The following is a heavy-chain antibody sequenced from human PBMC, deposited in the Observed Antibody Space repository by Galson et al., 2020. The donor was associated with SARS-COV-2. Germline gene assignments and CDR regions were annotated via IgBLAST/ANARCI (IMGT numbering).Heavy chain of an antibody. Sequence: GGSLRLSCAASGFTFSSSGMHWVRQAPGKGLEWVAVISFDGSSRWYADSVKGRFTITRDNYKNRLDLQVNSLRAEDTAVYYCAKCVRVGTTCYYGMDVWGQWTTVTVSS. CDR1: GFTFSSSG. CDR2: ISFDGSSR. V-gene: IGHV3-30*18. J-gene: IGHJ6*02. CDR3: AKCVRVGTTCYYGMDV. D-gene: IGHD1-7*01.